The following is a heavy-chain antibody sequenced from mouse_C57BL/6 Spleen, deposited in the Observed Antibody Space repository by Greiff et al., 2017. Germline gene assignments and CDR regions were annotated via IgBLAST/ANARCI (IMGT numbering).Heavy chain of an antibody. V-gene: IGHV1-82*01. J-gene: IGHJ3*01. D-gene: IGHD1-1*01. CDR3: ARDDCYGSSPAWFAY. CDR2: IYPGDGDT. Sequence: QVQLQQSGPELVKPGASVKISCKASGYAFSSSWMNWVKQRPGKGLEWIGRIYPGDGDTNYNGKFKGKATLTADKSSSTAYMQLSSLTSEDSAVYFCARDDCYGSSPAWFAYWGQGTLVTVSA. CDR1: GYAFSSSW.